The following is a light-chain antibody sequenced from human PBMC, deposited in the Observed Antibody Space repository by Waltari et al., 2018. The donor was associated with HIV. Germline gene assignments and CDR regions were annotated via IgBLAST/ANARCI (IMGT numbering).Light chain of an antibody. Sequence: IVMTQSPATLSVSPGERATLSCRASQSVSSNLAWYQQKPGQAPRLLIYGASTRATGIPARFSGSGSGTEFTLTINSLQSEDFAVYYCQQYNNWPQTFGQGTKLEIK. V-gene: IGKV3-15*01. CDR2: GAS. CDR1: QSVSSN. CDR3: QQYNNWPQT. J-gene: IGKJ2*01.